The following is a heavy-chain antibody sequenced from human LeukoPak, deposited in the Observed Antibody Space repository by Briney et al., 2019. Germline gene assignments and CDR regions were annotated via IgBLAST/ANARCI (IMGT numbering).Heavy chain of an antibody. CDR3: ARGLDDGDYVGWFDP. J-gene: IGHJ5*02. CDR2: IYHSGGT. V-gene: IGHV4-34*01. D-gene: IGHD4-17*01. Sequence: SETLSLTCAVYGGSFSGYYWSWIRQPPGKGLEWIGEIYHSGGTNYNTSLKSRVTISLDTSKNQFSLKLSSVTAADTAVYYCARGLDDGDYVGWFDPWGQGTLVTVSS. CDR1: GGSFSGYY.